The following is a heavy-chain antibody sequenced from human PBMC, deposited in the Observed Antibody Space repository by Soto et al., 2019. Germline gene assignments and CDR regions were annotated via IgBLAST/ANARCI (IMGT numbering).Heavy chain of an antibody. Sequence: GGSLRLSCAASGFTFSSYGMHWVRQAPGKGPEWVAVISYDGSNKYYADSVKGRFTISRDNSKNTLYLQMNSLRAEDTAVYYCAKDYGGNSGGPVDYWGQGTLVTVSS. CDR3: AKDYGGNSGGPVDY. CDR2: ISYDGSNK. D-gene: IGHD4-17*01. V-gene: IGHV3-30*18. CDR1: GFTFSSYG. J-gene: IGHJ4*02.